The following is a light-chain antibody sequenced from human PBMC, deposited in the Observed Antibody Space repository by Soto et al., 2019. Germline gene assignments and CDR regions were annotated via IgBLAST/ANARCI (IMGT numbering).Light chain of an antibody. J-gene: IGKJ1*01. CDR3: QHHNSYSQT. Sequence: DIQMTQSPPTLSASVGDRVTITCRASQSIRHYLAWYQQMPRKAPKLLIYGASTLQSGVPSRFNGNGYGTEFTLTISSLQPDDFGTYFCQHHNSYSQTFGQGTKVDIK. V-gene: IGKV1-5*01. CDR2: GAS. CDR1: QSIRHY.